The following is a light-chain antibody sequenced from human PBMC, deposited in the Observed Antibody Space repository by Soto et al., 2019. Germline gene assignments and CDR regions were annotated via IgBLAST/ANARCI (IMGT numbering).Light chain of an antibody. CDR1: QSLRTNS. CDR2: GVY. Sequence: EMVLTQSPGTLSLSLGERATLSCRASQSLRTNSLAWYQQKPGQAPRLLISGVYSRAAGIPDRFSGSGSGTDFTITISRLEPEDFSVYYSQQYDTTPRTFGQGTKVAIK. J-gene: IGKJ1*01. V-gene: IGKV3-20*01. CDR3: QQYDTTPRT.